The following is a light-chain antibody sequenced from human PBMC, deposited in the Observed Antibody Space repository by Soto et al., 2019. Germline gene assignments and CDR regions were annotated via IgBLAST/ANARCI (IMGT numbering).Light chain of an antibody. Sequence: SLRTQPASVYRFPGRSITISKTGTSSDVGGYNYVSWYQQHPGKAPKLLIYDVSNRPSGASNRFSGSKSGNTASLTISGLQAEDEADYYCSSYTGSTTLHYVFGTGTKVTVL. CDR3: SSYTGSTTLHYV. CDR2: DVS. CDR1: SSDVGGYNY. V-gene: IGLV2-14*01. J-gene: IGLJ1*01.